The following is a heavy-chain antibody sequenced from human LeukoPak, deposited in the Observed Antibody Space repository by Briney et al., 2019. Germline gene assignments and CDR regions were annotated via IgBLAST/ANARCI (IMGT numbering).Heavy chain of an antibody. CDR1: GFTFSSYS. CDR3: ARATLDDTRLLGY. CDR2: ISSSSSTI. Sequence: GGPLRLSCAASGFTFSSYSMNWVRHAPGKALEGVSYISSSSSTIYYADSVKGRFTISRDNAKNSLYLQMNSLRDEDTAVYYCARATLDDTRLLGYWGQGTLVTVSS. J-gene: IGHJ4*02. V-gene: IGHV3-48*02.